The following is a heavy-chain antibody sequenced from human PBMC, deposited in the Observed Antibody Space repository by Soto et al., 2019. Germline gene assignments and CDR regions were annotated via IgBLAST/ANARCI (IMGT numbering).Heavy chain of an antibody. V-gene: IGHV1-2*04. D-gene: IGHD3-16*01. J-gene: IGHJ3*02. CDR1: GYTFTGYY. CDR3: ARELGDYGHDAFDI. Sequence: GASVKVSCKASGYTFTGYYMHWVRQAPGQGLEWMGWINPNSGGTNYAQKFQGWVTMTRDTSISTAYMELSRLRSDDTAVYYCARELGDYGHDAFDIWGQGTMVTVSS. CDR2: INPNSGGT.